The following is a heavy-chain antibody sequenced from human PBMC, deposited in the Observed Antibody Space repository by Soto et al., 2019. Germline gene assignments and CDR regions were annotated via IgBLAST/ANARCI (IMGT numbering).Heavy chain of an antibody. V-gene: IGHV3-9*01. Sequence: LRLSCATSGFTLSDHAIHWVRQAPGKGLEWVAGIHWHSGNTAYADSVKGRFTISGDTAKNSLYLQMNSLRAEDTALYYCAKASRYCSGGSCYLYYYYGMDVWGQGTTVTVSS. CDR2: IHWHSGNT. J-gene: IGHJ6*02. CDR1: GFTLSDHA. D-gene: IGHD2-15*01. CDR3: AKASRYCSGGSCYLYYYYGMDV.